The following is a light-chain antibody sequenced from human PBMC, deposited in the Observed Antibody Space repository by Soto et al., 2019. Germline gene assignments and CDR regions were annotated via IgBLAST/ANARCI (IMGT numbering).Light chain of an antibody. J-gene: IGKJ2*01. CDR3: QQCRNWPYT. CDR2: GAS. V-gene: IGKV3-15*01. CDR1: QSVSSD. Sequence: ETVMTQSPGTLSVSVGDRVTLSCRASQSVSSDLAWYPQKSGQAPRLLVFGASTRATGIPARFSGSGTGTEFTLTISSLQSEDLAVYYCQQCRNWPYTFGQGNKLEIK.